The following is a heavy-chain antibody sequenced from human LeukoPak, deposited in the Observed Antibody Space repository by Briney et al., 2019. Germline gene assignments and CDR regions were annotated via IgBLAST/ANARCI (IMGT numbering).Heavy chain of an antibody. CDR2: VNRSGSET. CDR3: ARYDSSGRAIDY. Sequence: PGGSLRLSCAASGFSLSGFWMSWVRQAPGKGLEWVASVNRSGSETYNVDPMKGRFTISRDNAETSLYLQMNSMTAEDTAVYCCARYDSSGRAIDYRGQGTLCTVSS. V-gene: IGHV3-7*01. J-gene: IGHJ4*02. D-gene: IGHD3-22*01. CDR1: GFSLSGFW.